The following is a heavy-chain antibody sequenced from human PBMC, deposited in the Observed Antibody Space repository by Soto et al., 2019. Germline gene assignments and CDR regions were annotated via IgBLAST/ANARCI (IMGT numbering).Heavy chain of an antibody. V-gene: IGHV3-74*01. J-gene: IGHJ6*03. CDR1: GFTFSSYW. CDR2: INSDGSST. CDR3: ARGPTIFPYYYYYYMDV. Sequence: PGGSLRLSCAASGFTFSSYWMHWVRQAPGKGLVWVSRINSDGSSTSYADSVKGRFTISRDNAKNTLYLQMSSLRAEDTAVYYCARGPTIFPYYYYYYMDVWGKGTTVTVSS. D-gene: IGHD3-3*01.